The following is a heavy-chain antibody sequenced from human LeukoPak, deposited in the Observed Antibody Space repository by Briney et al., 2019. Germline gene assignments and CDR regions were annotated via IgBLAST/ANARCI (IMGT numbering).Heavy chain of an antibody. CDR1: GGSINSGDYY. V-gene: IGHV4-30-4*01. CDR2: TYYSGNT. J-gene: IGHJ5*02. CDR3: ARDLSPHGFDP. Sequence: SETLSLTCTVSGGSINSGDYYWSWIRQPPGKGLEWIGYTYYSGNTYYNPFLKSRVTISLDTSKNQFSLKLSSVTAADTAVYYCARDLSPHGFDPWGQGTLVTVSS.